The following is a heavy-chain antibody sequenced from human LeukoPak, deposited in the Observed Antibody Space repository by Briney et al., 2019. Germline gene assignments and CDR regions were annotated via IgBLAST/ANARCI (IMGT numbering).Heavy chain of an antibody. CDR1: GGSISSSGYY. CDR2: IYYSGST. J-gene: IGHJ1*01. CDR3: ATISSSWTEYLQH. Sequence: PSETLSLTCTVSGGSISSSGYYWGWIRQPPGKGLEWIGAIYYSGSTYYNPSLKSRVAISADTSKHQLSLRLSSVTAADTAVYYCATISSSWTEYLQHWGQGTLVTVSS. V-gene: IGHV4-39*01. D-gene: IGHD6-13*01.